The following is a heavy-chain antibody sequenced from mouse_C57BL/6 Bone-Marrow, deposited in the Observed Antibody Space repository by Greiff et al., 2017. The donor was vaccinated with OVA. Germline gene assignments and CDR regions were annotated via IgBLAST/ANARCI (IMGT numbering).Heavy chain of an antibody. V-gene: IGHV1-69*01. CDR1: GYTFTSYW. CDR2: IDPSDSYT. J-gene: IGHJ4*01. D-gene: IGHD3-2*02. CDR3: ARQLRPLYYAMDY. Sequence: QVQLQQSGAELVMPGASVKLSCKASGYTFTSYWMHWVKQRPGQGLEWIGEIDPSDSYTNYNQKFKGKSTLTVDKSSSTAYMQLSSLTSEDSAVYDCARQLRPLYYAMDYWGQGTSVTVSS.